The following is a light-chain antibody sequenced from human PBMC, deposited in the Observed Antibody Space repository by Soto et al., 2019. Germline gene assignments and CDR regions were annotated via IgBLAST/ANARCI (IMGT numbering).Light chain of an antibody. V-gene: IGKV3-15*01. CDR1: QGIGDT. Sequence: EVEMTQSPSSLSASPGDSVTISCRASQGIGDTLAWYQQKPGQAPKLLIYDTSTRATGVPARFSGSRSGPEFTLTINSLQSEDFAIYYCQRYYNWPLTFGGGTKVESK. J-gene: IGKJ4*02. CDR3: QRYYNWPLT. CDR2: DTS.